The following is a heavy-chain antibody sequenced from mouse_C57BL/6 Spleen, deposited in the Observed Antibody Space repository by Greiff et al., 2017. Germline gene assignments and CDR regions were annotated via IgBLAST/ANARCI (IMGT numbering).Heavy chain of an antibody. D-gene: IGHD2-2*01. CDR3: AREGYDRGCFAY. CDR2: IDPSDSET. J-gene: IGHJ2*01. CDR1: GYTFTSYW. Sequence: QVQLKQPGAELVRPGSSVKLSCKASGYTFTSYWMHWVKQRPIQGLEWIGNIDPSDSETHYNQKFKDKATLTVDKSSSTAYMQLSSLTSEDSAVYYCAREGYDRGCFAYWGQGTTLTVSA. V-gene: IGHV1-52*01.